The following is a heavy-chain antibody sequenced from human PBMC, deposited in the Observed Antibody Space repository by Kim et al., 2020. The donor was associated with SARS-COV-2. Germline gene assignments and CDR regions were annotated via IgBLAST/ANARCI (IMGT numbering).Heavy chain of an antibody. CDR3: ARGAGTKMVYFDY. V-gene: IGHV4-31*03. CDR1: GGSISSGGYY. CDR2: IYYSGST. Sequence: SETLSLTCTVSGGSISSGGYYWSWIRQHPGKGLEWIGYIYYSGSTYYNPSLKSRVTISVDTSKNQFSLKLSSVTAADTAVYYCARGAGTKMVYFDYWGQGTLVTVSS. J-gene: IGHJ4*02. D-gene: IGHD1-1*01.